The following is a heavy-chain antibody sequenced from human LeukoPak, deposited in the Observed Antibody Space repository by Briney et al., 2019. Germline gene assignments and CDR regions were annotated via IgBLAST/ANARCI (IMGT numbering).Heavy chain of an antibody. Sequence: ASVKVSCKASGYTFTGYYMHWVRQAPGQGLEWMGWINPNSGGTNYAQKFQGRVTMTRDTFISTAYMELSRLRSDDTAVYYCARDVFAEYNTHHKFDPWGQGTLVTVSS. D-gene: IGHD1-14*01. V-gene: IGHV1-2*02. CDR2: INPNSGGT. J-gene: IGHJ5*02. CDR1: GYTFTGYY. CDR3: ARDVFAEYNTHHKFDP.